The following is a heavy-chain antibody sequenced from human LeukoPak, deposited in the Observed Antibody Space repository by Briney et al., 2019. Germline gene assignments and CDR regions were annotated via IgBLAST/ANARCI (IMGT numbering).Heavy chain of an antibody. D-gene: IGHD2-15*01. CDR2: IYYSGTT. J-gene: IGHJ4*02. Sequence: SQTLSLTCTVSGGFLSSGDYYWSWIRQPPGKGLEWIGYIYYSGTTYYNPSLKSRVIISVDVSNQFSLQLSSVTAADTAVYYCARARYCSDDTCFRSFDYWGQGALVTVSS. CDR3: ARARYCSDDTCFRSFDY. CDR1: GGFLSSGDYY. V-gene: IGHV4-30-4*08.